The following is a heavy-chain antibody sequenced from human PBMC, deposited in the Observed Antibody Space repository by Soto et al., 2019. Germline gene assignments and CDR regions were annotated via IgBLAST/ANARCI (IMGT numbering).Heavy chain of an antibody. J-gene: IGHJ1*01. D-gene: IGHD3-3*01. V-gene: IGHV3-21*06. CDR1: GFAFSDYS. CDR3: ARDQPGDSDLWSGYLNTAYFHH. CDR2: ISTSSNYI. Sequence: GGSLRLSCAASGFAFSDYSMNWVRQAPGKGLEWVSSISTSSNYIYYADSVKGRFTTSRDDAKNSLYLQMNSLRAEDTAVYYCARDQPGDSDLWSGYLNTAYFHHWGQGTLVTVSS.